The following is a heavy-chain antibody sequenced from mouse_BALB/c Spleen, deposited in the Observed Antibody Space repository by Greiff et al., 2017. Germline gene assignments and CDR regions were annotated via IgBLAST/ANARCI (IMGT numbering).Heavy chain of an antibody. D-gene: IGHD2-10*02. J-gene: IGHJ4*01. CDR1: GFSLTSYG. CDR3: ARDGYGKNYAMDY. CDR2: IWAGGST. V-gene: IGHV2-9*02. Sequence: VKLMESGPGLVAPSQSLSITCTVSGFSLTSYGVHWVRQPPGKGLEWLGVIWAGGSTNYNSALMSRLSISKDNSKSQVFLKMNSLQTDDTAMYYCARDGYGKNYAMDYWGQGTSVTVSS.